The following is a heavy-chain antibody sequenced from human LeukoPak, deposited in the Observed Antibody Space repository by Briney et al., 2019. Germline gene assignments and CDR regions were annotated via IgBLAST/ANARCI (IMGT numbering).Heavy chain of an antibody. CDR2: ISSSSSYI. V-gene: IGHV3-21*01. J-gene: IGHJ4*02. CDR1: GFTFSSYS. D-gene: IGHD3-22*01. CDR3: ARERGGYYYDSSGYSLGF. Sequence: PGGSLRLSCAASGFTFSSYSMNWVRQAPGKGLEWVSSISSSSSYIHYADSVKGRFTISRDNAKNSLYLQMNSLRAEDTAVYYCARERGGYYYDSSGYSLGFWGQGTLVTVSS.